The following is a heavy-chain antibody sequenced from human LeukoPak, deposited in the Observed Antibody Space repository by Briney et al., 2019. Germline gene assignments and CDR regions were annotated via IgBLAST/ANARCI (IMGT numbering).Heavy chain of an antibody. CDR2: VSGSGSTV. J-gene: IGHJ4*02. Sequence: PGGSLGLSCAASGFTFSDHIMTWVRPLPGKRLEWVAYVSGSGSTVYYADSVKGRFTISRDNGKSSLYLQMNSLRVEDTALYYCVRQFASWGQGTLVTVSS. V-gene: IGHV3-48*01. CDR1: GFTFSDHI. CDR3: VRQFAS.